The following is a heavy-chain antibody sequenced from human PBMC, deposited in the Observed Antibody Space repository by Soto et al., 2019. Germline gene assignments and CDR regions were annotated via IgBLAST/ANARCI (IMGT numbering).Heavy chain of an antibody. CDR1: GFTFSRYT. J-gene: IGHJ5*01. V-gene: IGHV3-30-3*01. CDR3: AKEADISSYYPDS. CDR2: ISDDGNNK. Sequence: PGGSLRLSCAASGFTFSRYTMHWVRQAPGKGLEWMAFISDDGNNKYYADSVKGQFTISRDNSKNTLHLQVNSLRGEDTAVYYCAKEADISSYYPDSWGQGT. D-gene: IGHD2-15*01.